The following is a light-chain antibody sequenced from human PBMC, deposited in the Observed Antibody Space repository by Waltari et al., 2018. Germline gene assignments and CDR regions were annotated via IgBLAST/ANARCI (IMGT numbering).Light chain of an antibody. Sequence: QSALTQPAFVYGSPGQSITISRSGTDSDVGAYDFVSWYQRHPGKAPHLIIYEVSNRPSGLSNRFSAAKSGNTASLTISGLQAEDEADYYCSSYTTSSAPGVFGTGTRVTVL. V-gene: IGLV2-14*01. J-gene: IGLJ1*01. CDR2: EVS. CDR3: SSYTTSSAPGV. CDR1: DSDVGAYDF.